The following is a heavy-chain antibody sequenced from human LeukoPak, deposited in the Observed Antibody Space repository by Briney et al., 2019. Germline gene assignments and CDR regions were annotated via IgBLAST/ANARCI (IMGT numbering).Heavy chain of an antibody. V-gene: IGHV4-34*01. CDR1: GGSFSCYY. CDR2: INHSGST. D-gene: IGHD3-3*01. CDR3: ASATWSWFDP. Sequence: SETLSLSCAVYGGSFSCYYWSWIRQPPGKGLEWIGEINHSGSTNYNPSLKSRVTISVDTSKNQFSLKLSSVTAADTAVYYCASATWSWFDPWGQGTLVTVSS. J-gene: IGHJ5*02.